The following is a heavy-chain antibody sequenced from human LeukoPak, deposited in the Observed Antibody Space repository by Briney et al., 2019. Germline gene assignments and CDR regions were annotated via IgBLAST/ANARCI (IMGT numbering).Heavy chain of an antibody. V-gene: IGHV4-4*09. Sequence: PSETLSLTCTVSGDSISSYYWSWIRQPPGKGLEWIGYIYATGSTNYNPSLKSRVTISVDTSKSQFSLNLRSVTAADTAVYYCARHGSVRSPLGPWGQGTLVTVSS. CDR2: IYATGST. CDR1: GDSISSYY. J-gene: IGHJ5*02. CDR3: ARHGSVRSPLGP. D-gene: IGHD3-10*01.